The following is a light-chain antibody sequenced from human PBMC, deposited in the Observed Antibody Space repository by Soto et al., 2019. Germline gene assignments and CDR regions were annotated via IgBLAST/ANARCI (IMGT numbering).Light chain of an antibody. J-gene: IGLJ2*01. CDR1: SSDVGGYNY. CDR2: XVS. CDR3: SSYTSSNIVV. Sequence: QSALTQPASVSGSPGQSIIISCTGTSSDVGGYNYVSWYQQHPGKAPKLMIXXVSXXXXXXXXXXSGSKSGNTASLTISGXXXXXXXXXYCSSYTSSNIVVFGGGTKLTVL. V-gene: IGLV2-14*01.